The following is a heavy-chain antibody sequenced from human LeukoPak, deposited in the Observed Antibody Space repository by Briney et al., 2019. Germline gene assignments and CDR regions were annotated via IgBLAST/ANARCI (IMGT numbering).Heavy chain of an antibody. CDR1: GTSISGYD. J-gene: IGHJ4*02. CDR3: ARHYYDSSGYLRSFDH. CDR2: IYNSGST. Sequence: SETLSLTCIVSGTSISGYDWSWIRRPPGTGLEWIGYIYNSGSTNYNPSLKSRVTMSTDTSKKQISLKLSSVTAADTAVYYCARHYYDSSGYLRSFDHWGQGTLVTVSS. V-gene: IGHV4-59*08. D-gene: IGHD3-22*01.